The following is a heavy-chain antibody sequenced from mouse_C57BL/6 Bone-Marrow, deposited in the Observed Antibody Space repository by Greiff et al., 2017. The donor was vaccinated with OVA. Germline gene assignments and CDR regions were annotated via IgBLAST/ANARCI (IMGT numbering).Heavy chain of an antibody. CDR3: ARRQLRLHLYYAMDY. V-gene: IGHV2-2*01. CDR1: GFSLTSYG. D-gene: IGHD3-2*02. J-gene: IGHJ4*01. Sequence: VMLVESGPGLVQPSQSLSITCTVSGFSLTSYGVHWVRQSPGKGLEWLGVIWSGGSTDYNAAFISRLSISKDNSKSQVFFKMNSLQADDTAIYYCARRQLRLHLYYAMDYWGQGTSVTVSS. CDR2: IWSGGST.